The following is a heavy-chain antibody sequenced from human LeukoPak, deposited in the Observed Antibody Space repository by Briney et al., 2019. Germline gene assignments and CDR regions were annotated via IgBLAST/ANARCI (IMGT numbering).Heavy chain of an antibody. J-gene: IGHJ4*02. D-gene: IGHD2-15*01. CDR3: VREGRSVVPPGFY. V-gene: IGHV3-74*01. CDR1: GFTFNNYW. CDR2: INNDESSA. Sequence: GGSLRLSCAASGFTFNNYWMHWVRQAPGKGLVWVSRINNDESSAHYADSVKGRFTISRDNSRNTVYLEMNFLRAEDTAVYYCVREGRSVVPPGFYWGQGTLVTVSS.